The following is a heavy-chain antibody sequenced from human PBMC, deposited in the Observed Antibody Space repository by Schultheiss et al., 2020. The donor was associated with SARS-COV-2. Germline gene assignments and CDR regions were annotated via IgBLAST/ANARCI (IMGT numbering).Heavy chain of an antibody. D-gene: IGHD3-22*01. J-gene: IGHJ4*02. CDR2: IKSKTDGGTT. CDR3: AKDSWGQYYYDSSGYLDY. V-gene: IGHV3-15*01. Sequence: GGSLRLSCAASGFTFSSYAMSWVRQAPGKGLEWVGRIKSKTDGGTTDYAALVKGRFTISRDDSKNTLYLQMNSLRVEDTAVYYCAKDSWGQYYYDSSGYLDYWGQGTLVTVSS. CDR1: GFTFSSYA.